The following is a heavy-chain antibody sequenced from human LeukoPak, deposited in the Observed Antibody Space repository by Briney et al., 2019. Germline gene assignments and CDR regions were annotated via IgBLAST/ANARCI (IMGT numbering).Heavy chain of an antibody. CDR2: IFSSGNT. D-gene: IGHD6-13*01. J-gene: IGHJ3*02. CDR3: ARHPARGQQGYAFDI. V-gene: IGHV4-59*08. Sequence: SETLSLTCTVSGGSISSYYWSWIRQPPGKGLEWIGYIFSSGNTNYNPSLKSRVTISVDTSKNQFSLKLTSVTAADTAVYYCARHPARGQQGYAFDIWGQGTVVTVSS. CDR1: GGSISSYY.